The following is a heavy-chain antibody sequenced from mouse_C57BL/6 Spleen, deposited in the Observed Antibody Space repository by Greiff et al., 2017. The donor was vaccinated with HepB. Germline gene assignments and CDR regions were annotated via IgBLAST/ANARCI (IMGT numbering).Heavy chain of an antibody. Sequence: VQLQQPGAELVKPGASVKMSCKASGYTFTSYWITWVKQRPGQGLEWIGDIYPGSGSTNYNEKFKSKATLTVDTSSSTAYMQLRSLTSEESAVYYCARSPIGDWGVWGTGTTVTVSS. CDR1: GYTFTSYW. D-gene: IGHD2-13*01. CDR3: ARSPIGDWGV. V-gene: IGHV1-55*01. CDR2: IYPGSGST. J-gene: IGHJ1*03.